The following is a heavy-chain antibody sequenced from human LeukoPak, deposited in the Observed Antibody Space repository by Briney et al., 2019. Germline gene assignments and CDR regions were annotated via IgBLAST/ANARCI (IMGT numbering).Heavy chain of an antibody. J-gene: IGHJ4*02. V-gene: IGHV3-43D*03. CDR2: ISWDGGST. CDR1: GFTFDDYA. CDR3: AKDIRDYGSGALDY. Sequence: GGSLRLSCAASGFTFDDYAMHWVRQAPGKGLEWVSLISWDGGSTYYADSVKGRFTISRDNSKNSLYLQMNSLRAEDTALYYCAKDIRDYGSGALDYWGQGTLVTVSS. D-gene: IGHD3-10*01.